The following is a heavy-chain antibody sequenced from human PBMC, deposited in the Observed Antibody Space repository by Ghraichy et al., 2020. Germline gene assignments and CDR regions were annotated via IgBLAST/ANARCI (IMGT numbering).Heavy chain of an antibody. CDR1: GFTFSNNA. D-gene: IGHD1-1*01. V-gene: IGHV3-23*01. J-gene: IGHJ5*02. Sequence: GGSLRLSCAASGFTFSNNAMSWVRQAPGKGLEWVSSISGSGGRTYYADSVKGRFTISRDNSKNTLYLQMNSLRAEDTAIYYCATTGGFDPWGQGTLVTVSS. CDR3: ATTGGFDP. CDR2: ISGSGGRT.